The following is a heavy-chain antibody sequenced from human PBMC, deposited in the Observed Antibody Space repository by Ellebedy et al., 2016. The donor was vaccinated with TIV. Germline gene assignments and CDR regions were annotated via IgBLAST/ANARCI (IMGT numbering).Heavy chain of an antibody. CDR3: ASEVGPLAFFVH. J-gene: IGHJ4*02. Sequence: GGSLRLSXAASGFRFSDHGMAWFRQSPGGGLQWISTISYDGRNTHFADSVMGRFVLSRDNSLNTMSLHMYSLKAADTGVYYCASEVGPLAFFVHWGQGTQVTVSS. D-gene: IGHD1-26*01. CDR2: ISYDGRNT. V-gene: IGHV3-23*01. CDR1: GFRFSDHG.